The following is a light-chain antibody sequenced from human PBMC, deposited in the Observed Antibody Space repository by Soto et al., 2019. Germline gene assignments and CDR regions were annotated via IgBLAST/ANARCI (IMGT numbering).Light chain of an antibody. Sequence: EIVLTQSPGALSVAPGETLSLSGRASEAINNNFVAWYQQRPGQVPRLLMYGASIRVSGVPDRISGRRSGTGFILNIARVEPEDSAVYFCQQYHLSPLTFGGGTQV. CDR1: EAINNNF. CDR2: GAS. V-gene: IGKV3-20*01. J-gene: IGKJ4*01. CDR3: QQYHLSPLT.